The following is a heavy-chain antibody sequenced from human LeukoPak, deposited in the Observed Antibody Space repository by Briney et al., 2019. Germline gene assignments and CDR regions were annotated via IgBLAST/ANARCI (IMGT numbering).Heavy chain of an antibody. V-gene: IGHV1-18*01. J-gene: IGHJ6*03. D-gene: IGHD3-22*01. Sequence: ASVKVSCKASGYTFTSYGISWVRQAPGQGLEWMGWISAYNGNTNYAQKLQGRVTMTTDTSTSTAYMELRSLRSDDTAVYYCARDWGDSSGYYYDYYYYYYMDVWGKGTTVTISS. CDR3: ARDWGDSSGYYYDYYYYYYMDV. CDR2: ISAYNGNT. CDR1: GYTFTSYG.